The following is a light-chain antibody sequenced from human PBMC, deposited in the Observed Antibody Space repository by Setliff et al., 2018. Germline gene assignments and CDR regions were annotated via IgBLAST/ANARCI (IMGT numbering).Light chain of an antibody. V-gene: IGLV2-14*01. Sequence: QSALTQPASVSGSPGQSITIPCTGTSSDVGGYHYVSWYQQHPGRAPKLMIYEVSSRPSGVSNRFSGSKSGNTASLTISGLQAEDEADYYCSSCTSSDTYVFGTGTKAPS. J-gene: IGLJ1*01. CDR1: SSDVGGYHY. CDR3: SSCTSSDTYV. CDR2: EVS.